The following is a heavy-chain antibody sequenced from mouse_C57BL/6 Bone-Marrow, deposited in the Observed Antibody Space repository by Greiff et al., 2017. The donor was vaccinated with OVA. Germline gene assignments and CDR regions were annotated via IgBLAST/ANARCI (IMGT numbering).Heavy chain of an antibody. CDR2: ISSGGDYI. V-gene: IGHV5-9-1*02. CDR1: GFTFSSYA. D-gene: IGHD1-1*01. CDR3: TRLRDAMDN. J-gene: IGHJ4*01. Sequence: EVQVVESGAGLVKPGGSLKLSCAASGFTFSSYAMSWVRQTPGKRLEWVAYISSGGDYIYYADTVKGRFTISRANARNTLYLQMSSLTSEDTAMDYCTRLRDAMDNGGQGTSVTVSS.